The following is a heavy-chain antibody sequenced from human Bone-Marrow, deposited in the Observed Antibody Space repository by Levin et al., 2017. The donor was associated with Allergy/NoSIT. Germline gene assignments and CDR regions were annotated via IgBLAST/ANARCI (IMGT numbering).Heavy chain of an antibody. Sequence: GESLKISCKASGYTFTGYYLHWVRQAPGQGLEWMGWLNPNSGGTNYAQKFQGRVTMTRATSISTAYMELSRLTSDDTAVYYCARPKRREIYCSSTSCQYDTFDIWGQGTMVTVSS. CDR2: LNPNSGGT. J-gene: IGHJ3*02. CDR1: GYTFTGYY. D-gene: IGHD2-2*01. V-gene: IGHV1-2*02. CDR3: ARPKRREIYCSSTSCQYDTFDI.